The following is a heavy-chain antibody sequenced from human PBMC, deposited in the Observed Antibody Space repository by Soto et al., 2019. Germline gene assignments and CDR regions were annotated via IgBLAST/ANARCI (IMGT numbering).Heavy chain of an antibody. Sequence: ASVKGSCKASGYTFTSYAMHWVRQAPGQRLEWMGWINAGNGNTKYSQKFQGRVTITRDTSASTAYMELSSLRSEDTAVYYCARIPYSSSSNPYFDYWGQGTLLTVSS. CDR1: GYTFTSYA. D-gene: IGHD6-6*01. CDR3: ARIPYSSSSNPYFDY. J-gene: IGHJ4*02. CDR2: INAGNGNT. V-gene: IGHV1-3*01.